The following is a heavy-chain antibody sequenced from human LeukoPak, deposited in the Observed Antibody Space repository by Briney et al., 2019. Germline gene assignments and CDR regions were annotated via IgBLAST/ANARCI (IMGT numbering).Heavy chain of an antibody. CDR3: AKAPVTSCRGAYCYPFDY. J-gene: IGHJ4*02. V-gene: IGHV3-23*01. D-gene: IGHD2-21*01. CDR2: ISGSGGST. CDR1: GFTFSSYG. Sequence: GGSLRLSCAASGFTFSSYGMSWVRQAPGKGLEWVSAISGSGGSTYYADSVKGRFTISRDSSKNTLYLQMNSLRAEDAAVYYCAKAPVTSCRGAYCYPFDYWGQGTLVTVSS.